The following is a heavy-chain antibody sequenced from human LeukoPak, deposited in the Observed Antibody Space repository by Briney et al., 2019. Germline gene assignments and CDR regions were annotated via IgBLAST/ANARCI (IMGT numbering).Heavy chain of an antibody. Sequence: SSETLSLTYAVFGGSFSGYYWSWIRQPPGKGLEWIGEINHSGSTNYNPSLKSRVTISVDTSKNQFSLKLSSVTAADTAVYYCAGSTRWHSGGWYWGGASLDWFDPWGQGTLVTVSS. CDR2: INHSGST. CDR3: AGSTRWHSGGWYWGGASLDWFDP. D-gene: IGHD6-19*01. V-gene: IGHV4-34*01. CDR1: GGSFSGYY. J-gene: IGHJ5*02.